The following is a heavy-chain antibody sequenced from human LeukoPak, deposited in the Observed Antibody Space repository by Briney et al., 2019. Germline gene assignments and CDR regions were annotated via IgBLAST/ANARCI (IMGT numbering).Heavy chain of an antibody. D-gene: IGHD1-26*01. CDR2: ISSSSSTI. V-gene: IGHV3-48*01. J-gene: IGHJ4*02. CDR3: ARSRGSSGSYPFDY. CDR1: GFTFSSYS. Sequence: GGSLRLSCAASGFTFSSYSMNWVRQAPGKGLEWVSYISSSSSTIYYSGSVKGRFTISRDNAKNSLVLQEKRLRREDKAVYYCARSRGSSGSYPFDYWGQGTLVTVSS.